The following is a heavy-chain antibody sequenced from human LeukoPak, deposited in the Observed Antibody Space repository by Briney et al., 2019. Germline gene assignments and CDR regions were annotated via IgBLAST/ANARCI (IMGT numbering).Heavy chain of an antibody. V-gene: IGHV3-23*01. CDR3: AKEGRPEYSSSYNLYYLDY. J-gene: IGHJ4*02. CDR1: GFTFNIYA. Sequence: PGGSLRLSCAASGFTFNIYAMSWVRQAPGKGLEWVSSISGSGVSTYYADSVKGRFTFSRDNSKSTLYLQLNSLGVEDTAVYYCAKEGRPEYSSSYNLYYLDYWGQGTLVTVSS. D-gene: IGHD6-6*01. CDR2: ISGSGVST.